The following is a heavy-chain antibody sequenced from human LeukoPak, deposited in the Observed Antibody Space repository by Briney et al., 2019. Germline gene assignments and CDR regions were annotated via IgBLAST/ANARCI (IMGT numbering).Heavy chain of an antibody. CDR2: IHSSGSTI. Sequence: GGSLRLSCAASGFTFSSYSMNWVRQAPGKGLEWVSYIHSSGSTIYYADSVKGRFTISRDNAKNSLYLQVNSLRAEDTAVYHCARDGTTVITNYYYGMDVWGQGTTVTVSS. CDR1: GFTFSSYS. CDR3: ARDGTTVITNYYYGMDV. V-gene: IGHV3-48*04. J-gene: IGHJ6*02. D-gene: IGHD4-17*01.